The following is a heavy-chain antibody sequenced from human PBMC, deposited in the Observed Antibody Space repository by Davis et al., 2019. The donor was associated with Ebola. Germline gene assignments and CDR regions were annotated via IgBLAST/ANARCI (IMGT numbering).Heavy chain of an antibody. D-gene: IGHD6-19*01. CDR2: VIYRGST. Sequence: PSETLSLTCTVSGDSISSDHWSWIRQPPGKGLEWIGYVIYRGSTDYNPSLKSRVTMSIDTSKNQFSLKLISVTAADTAMYYCAKGGSGWYSSWFDPWGRGTLVTVSS. CDR1: GDSISSDH. V-gene: IGHV4-59*08. CDR3: AKGGSGWYSSWFDP. J-gene: IGHJ5*02.